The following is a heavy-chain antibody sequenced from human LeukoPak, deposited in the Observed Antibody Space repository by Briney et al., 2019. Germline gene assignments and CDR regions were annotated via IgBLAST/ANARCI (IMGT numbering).Heavy chain of an antibody. D-gene: IGHD6-13*01. Sequence: ASVKVSCKASGYTFTGYYTHWVRQAPGQGLEWMGRMNPDSGDTTYAQKFTGRVAMTRDTSISTAYMELSSLRSDDTAVYYCARGAAVGQTRDYWGQGTLVTVSS. CDR2: MNPDSGDT. CDR1: GYTFTGYY. V-gene: IGHV1-2*06. CDR3: ARGAAVGQTRDY. J-gene: IGHJ4*02.